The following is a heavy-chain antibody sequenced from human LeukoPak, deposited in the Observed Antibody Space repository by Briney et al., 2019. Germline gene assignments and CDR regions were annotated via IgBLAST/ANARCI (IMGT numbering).Heavy chain of an antibody. CDR2: ISGSGDST. D-gene: IGHD3-10*01. CDR3: AKRGVVKYIAGRLDY. V-gene: IGHV3-23*01. J-gene: IGHJ4*02. Sequence: PGGSLRLSCAASGFTFSSYAMSWVRQAPGKGLEWVSAISGSGDSTYYADSVKGRFTISRDNSKNTLYLQMNSLRAEDAAVYYCAKRGVVKYIAGRLDYWGQGTLVTVSS. CDR1: GFTFSSYA.